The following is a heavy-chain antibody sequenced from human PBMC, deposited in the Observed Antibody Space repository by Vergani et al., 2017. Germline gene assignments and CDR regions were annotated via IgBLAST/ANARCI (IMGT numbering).Heavy chain of an antibody. D-gene: IGHD5-18*01. CDR1: GYTFTSYY. CDR2: INTGNGNT. CDR3: ARFVDTPMG. J-gene: IGHJ4*02. V-gene: IGHV1-3*04. Sequence: QVQLVQSGAEVKKPGASVKVSCKASGYTFTSYYMHGVRQAPGQRLEWVGWINTGNGNTKYSQKFQGRVTITGDTSANTAYMELSSLRSEDTAVYYCARFVDTPMGWGQGTLVTVSS.